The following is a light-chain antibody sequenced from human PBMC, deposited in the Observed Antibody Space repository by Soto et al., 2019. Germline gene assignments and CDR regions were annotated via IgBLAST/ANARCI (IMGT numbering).Light chain of an antibody. Sequence: EIVMTQSPATLSVSPGERATLSCRASQSVSSNLAWYQQKPGQAPRLLIYSASSRATGISDRFSGSGSGTDFTLTISRLEPEDFAVYFCQQYSGSLTWTFGQGTKVDIK. CDR3: QQYSGSLTWT. CDR2: SAS. J-gene: IGKJ1*01. V-gene: IGKV3-20*01. CDR1: QSVSSN.